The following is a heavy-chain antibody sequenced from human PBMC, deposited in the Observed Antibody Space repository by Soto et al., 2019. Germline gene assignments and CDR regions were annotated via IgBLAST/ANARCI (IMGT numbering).Heavy chain of an antibody. D-gene: IGHD6-19*01. J-gene: IGHJ4*02. V-gene: IGHV3-48*02. CDR3: ARSVEGHFDY. CDR1: GFNFKIYS. CDR2: ITSDTKTI. Sequence: EVQLVESGGDLVQRGGSLRLSCVASGFNFKIYSMNWVRQAPGKGLEWFAYITSDTKTIKYVDSVKGRFTISRDNDRNLVYLHMNSPRDEDTAVYYCARSVEGHFDYWGQGTVVTVSS.